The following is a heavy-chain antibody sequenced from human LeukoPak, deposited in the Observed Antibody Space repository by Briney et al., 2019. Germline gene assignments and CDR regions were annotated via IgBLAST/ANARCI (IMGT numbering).Heavy chain of an antibody. CDR1: GFTFSSYA. CDR2: ISDSGGST. Sequence: GGSLRLSCAASGFTFSSYAMSWVRQAPGKGLEWVSAISDSGGSTYYADSVKGRFTISRDNSKNTLYLQMNSLRAEDTAVYYCAKLCPNTAMARTFVDYWGQGTLVTVSS. V-gene: IGHV3-23*01. CDR3: AKLCPNTAMARTFVDY. J-gene: IGHJ4*02. D-gene: IGHD5-18*01.